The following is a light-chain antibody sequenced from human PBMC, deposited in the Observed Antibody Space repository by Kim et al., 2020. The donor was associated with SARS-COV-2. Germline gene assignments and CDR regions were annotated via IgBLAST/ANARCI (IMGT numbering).Light chain of an antibody. Sequence: DIQMTQSPPSLSASVGDRVTITCRASQSVSDYLNWYQHKPGKGPKLLIYATSNLHRGVPSRFSGSGSGQIFNLTISNLQPEDFGTYHCQQSYSTLGTFGQGTKVDIK. V-gene: IGKV1-39*01. CDR2: ATS. CDR1: QSVSDY. CDR3: QQSYSTLGT. J-gene: IGKJ1*01.